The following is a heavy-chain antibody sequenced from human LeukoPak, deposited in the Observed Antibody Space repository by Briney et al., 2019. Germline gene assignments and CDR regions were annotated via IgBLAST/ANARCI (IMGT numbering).Heavy chain of an antibody. D-gene: IGHD3-9*01. CDR3: ARGYYDILTGADDAFDI. CDR1: GFTFSSYS. Sequence: GGSLRLSCAASGFTFSSYSMNWVRQAPGKGLEWVSSISSSSSYIYYADSVKGRFTISRDNAKNSLYLQMNSLRAEDTAVYYCARGYYDILTGADDAFDIWGQGTMVTVSS. CDR2: ISSSSSYI. J-gene: IGHJ3*02. V-gene: IGHV3-21*01.